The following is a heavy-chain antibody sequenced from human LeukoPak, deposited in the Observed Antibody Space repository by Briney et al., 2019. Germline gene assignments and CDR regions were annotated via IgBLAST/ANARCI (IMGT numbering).Heavy chain of an antibody. Sequence: SETLSLTCTVSGGSISNTSYYWSWIRQPAGKGLEWIGRIYTSGSTNYNPSLKSRVTMSVDTSKNQFSLKLSSVTAADTAVYYCARGTHYYDSSGYIYYYYMDVWGKGTTVTISS. CDR1: GGSISNTSYY. V-gene: IGHV4-61*02. J-gene: IGHJ6*03. CDR3: ARGTHYYDSSGYIYYYYMDV. CDR2: IYTSGST. D-gene: IGHD3-22*01.